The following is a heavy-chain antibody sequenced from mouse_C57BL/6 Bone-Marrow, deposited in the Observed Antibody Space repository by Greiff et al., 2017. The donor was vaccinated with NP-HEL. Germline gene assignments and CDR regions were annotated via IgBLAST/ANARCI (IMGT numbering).Heavy chain of an antibody. Sequence: EVQLQQSGPELVKPGASVKISCKASGYSFTGYYMNWVKQSPEKSLEWIGKINPSTGGTTYNQKFKAKATLTVDKSSSTAYMQLKSLTSEDSAVYYCARDGNWYFDVWGTGTTGTVSS. CDR1: GYSFTGYY. D-gene: IGHD1-1*01. J-gene: IGHJ1*03. CDR2: INPSTGGT. V-gene: IGHV1-42*01. CDR3: ARDGNWYFDV.